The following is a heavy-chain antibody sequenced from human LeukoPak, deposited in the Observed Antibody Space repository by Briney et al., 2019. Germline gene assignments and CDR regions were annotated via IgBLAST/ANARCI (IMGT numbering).Heavy chain of an antibody. V-gene: IGHV1-2*02. D-gene: IGHD3-3*01. J-gene: IGHJ4*02. CDR3: ARDRDFWSGYTPFDY. CDR2: INPNSGGT. CDR1: GYTFTGYY. Sequence: ASVKVSCKASGYTFTGYYMHWVRQAPGQGLEWMGWINPNSGGTNYAQKFQGRVTMTRDTSISTAYMELSRLRSDDTVVYYCARDRDFWSGYTPFDYWGQGTLVTVSS.